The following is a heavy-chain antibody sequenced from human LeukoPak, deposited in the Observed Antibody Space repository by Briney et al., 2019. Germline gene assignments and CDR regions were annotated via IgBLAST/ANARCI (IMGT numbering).Heavy chain of an antibody. J-gene: IGHJ4*02. V-gene: IGHV1-69*05. D-gene: IGHD1-26*01. CDR3: ARDLGVGAAPYFDY. Sequence: ASVKVSCKASGGTFSSYAISWVRQAPGQGLEWMGGIIPIFGTANYAQKFQGRITITTDESTSTACMELSSLRSEDTAVYYCARDLGVGAAPYFDYWGQGTLVTVSS. CDR1: GGTFSSYA. CDR2: IIPIFGTA.